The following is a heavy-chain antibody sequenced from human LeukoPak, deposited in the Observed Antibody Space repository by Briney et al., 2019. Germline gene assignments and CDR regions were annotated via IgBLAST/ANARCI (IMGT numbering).Heavy chain of an antibody. CDR3: ARGSGQWGFDS. D-gene: IGHD3-10*01. CDR2: IYYSGST. V-gene: IGHV4-59*01. Sequence: SETLSLTCTVSDASISGYYWSWIRQPPGKTLEWIGYIYYSGSTNYNPSLRSRVTISVDSSKNQFSLKLNSVTAADTAVYYCARGSGQWGFDSWGQGTLVTVSS. J-gene: IGHJ4*02. CDR1: DASISGYY.